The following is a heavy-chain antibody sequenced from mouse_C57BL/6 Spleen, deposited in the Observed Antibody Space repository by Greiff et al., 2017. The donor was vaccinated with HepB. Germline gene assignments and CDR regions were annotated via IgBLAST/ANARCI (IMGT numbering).Heavy chain of an antibody. D-gene: IGHD1-1*01. J-gene: IGHJ1*03. CDR3: ARHGSSYGSGYFDV. V-gene: IGHV1-69*01. Sequence: VQLQQPGAELVMPGASVKLSCKASGYTFTSYWMHWVKQRPGQGLEWIGEIDPSDSYTNYNQKFKGKSTLTVDKSSSTAYMQLSSLTSEDSAVYYCARHGSSYGSGYFDVWGTGTTVTVSS. CDR2: IDPSDSYT. CDR1: GYTFTSYW.